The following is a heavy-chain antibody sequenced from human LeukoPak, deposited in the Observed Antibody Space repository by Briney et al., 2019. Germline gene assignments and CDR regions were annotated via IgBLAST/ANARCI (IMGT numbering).Heavy chain of an antibody. D-gene: IGHD3-10*01. V-gene: IGHV3-33*01. CDR3: ARSHGSGSYYMNWYFDL. J-gene: IGHJ2*01. Sequence: GGSLRLSCAASGFTFSSYGMHWVRQAPGKGLEWVAVIWYDGSNKYYPGSVKGRFTISRENAKNSLYLQMNSLRAGDTAVYYCARSHGSGSYYMNWYFDLWGRGTLVTVSS. CDR1: GFTFSSYG. CDR2: IWYDGSNK.